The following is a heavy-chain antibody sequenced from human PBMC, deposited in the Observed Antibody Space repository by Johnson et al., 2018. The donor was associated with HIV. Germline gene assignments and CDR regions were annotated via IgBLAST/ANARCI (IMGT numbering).Heavy chain of an antibody. CDR2: ISYDGSNK. CDR1: GFTFSSYG. Sequence: QMQLVESGGGVVQPGRSLRLSCAASGFTFSSYGMHWVRQAPGKGLEWVAVISYDGSNKYHADSVKGRFTISRDSSKNTLYLQMNSLRAEDTAVYYCATIWPGNFAFDIWGQGTMVTVSS. J-gene: IGHJ3*02. V-gene: IGHV3-30*03. D-gene: IGHD2-2*02. CDR3: ATIWPGNFAFDI.